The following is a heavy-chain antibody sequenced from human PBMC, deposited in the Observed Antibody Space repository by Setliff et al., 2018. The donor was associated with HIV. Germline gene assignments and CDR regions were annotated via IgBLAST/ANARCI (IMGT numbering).Heavy chain of an antibody. CDR2: IFYGGRT. Sequence: PSETLSLTCTVSGGSISTSSFSWGWVSQSPGRGLEWIGSIFYGGRTYYNPSLRSRLTMSVDTPKIQSSLELRSLTAADTAVYYCARGYGGTYYSDSSGYYYKVDAFDICGQGTVVTVSS. V-gene: IGHV4-39*07. D-gene: IGHD3-22*01. CDR1: GGSISTSSFS. J-gene: IGHJ3*02. CDR3: ARGYGGTYYSDSSGYYYKVDAFDI.